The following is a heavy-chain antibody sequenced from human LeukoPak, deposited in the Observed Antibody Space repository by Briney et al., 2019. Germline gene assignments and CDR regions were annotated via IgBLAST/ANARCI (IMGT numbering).Heavy chain of an antibody. CDR3: ARGGYSSSWYSFDY. V-gene: IGHV3-30*02. D-gene: IGHD6-13*01. CDR2: IRYDGSSK. J-gene: IGHJ4*02. Sequence: GGSLRLSCAASGFNFSSHGMHWVRQAPGKGLEWVALIRYDGSSKYYADSVKGRFTTSRENFKNTLYLQMNSLRTEDTAVYYCARGGYSSSWYSFDYWGQGTLVTVSS. CDR1: GFNFSSHG.